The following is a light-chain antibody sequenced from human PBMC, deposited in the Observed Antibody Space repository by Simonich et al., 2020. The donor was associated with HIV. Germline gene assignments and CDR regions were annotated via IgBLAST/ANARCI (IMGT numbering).Light chain of an antibody. J-gene: IGKJ1*01. V-gene: IGKV3-15*01. Sequence: EIVMTQSPDTLSVSPGQRATLSCRASQSVGINLAWYQQKPAQAPRLLIYGASARATDIPARFSGSGSGTEFTLTISTMQSEDFAVYYCQQCNNWPPTFGQGTKVEIK. CDR1: QSVGIN. CDR3: QQCNNWPPT. CDR2: GAS.